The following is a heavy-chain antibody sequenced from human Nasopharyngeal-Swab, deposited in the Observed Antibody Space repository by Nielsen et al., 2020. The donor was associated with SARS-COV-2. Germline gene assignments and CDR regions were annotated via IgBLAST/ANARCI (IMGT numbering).Heavy chain of an antibody. CDR1: GFNFSRYG. V-gene: IGHV3-30*04. CDR3: ASDYYDSGGSGH. D-gene: IGHD3-22*01. CDR2: LSSDARSE. J-gene: IGHJ4*02. Sequence: GGSLRLSCAASGFNFSRYGVHWVRQAPGKGLDWVATLSSDARSEFYGDSVRGRLTISRDNSKNTLYVQMNSLRPEDTAVYYCASDYYDSGGSGHWGQGTLVTVSS.